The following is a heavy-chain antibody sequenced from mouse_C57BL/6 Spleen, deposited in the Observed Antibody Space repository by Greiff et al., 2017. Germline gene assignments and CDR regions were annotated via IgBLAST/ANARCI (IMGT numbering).Heavy chain of an antibody. CDR2: SYPRSGNT. CDR1: GYTFTSNG. Sequence: QVQLKESGAELARPGASVKLSCKASGYTFTSNGISWVKQRTGQGLEWIGESYPRSGNTDYNDKCKGKATVAADKTSSTAYMELRSLTSEDAAVYFCARFTKRDAMDYWGQGTSVTVSS. CDR3: ARFTKRDAMDY. V-gene: IGHV1-81*01. J-gene: IGHJ4*01. D-gene: IGHD1-1*01.